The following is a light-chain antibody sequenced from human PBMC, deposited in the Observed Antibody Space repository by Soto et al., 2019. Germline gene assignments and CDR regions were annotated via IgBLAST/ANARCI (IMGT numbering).Light chain of an antibody. CDR3: QPYNNWPPHT. J-gene: IGKJ2*01. V-gene: IGKV3-15*01. Sequence: EIVMTQSPATLSVSPGERATLSCSASQSDSTNLAWYQQKPGQAPRLLIYGASTRATGIPARFSGGGSGTEFTLTISSLQSEDFAVYYCQPYNNWPPHTFGQGTKLEIK. CDR1: QSDSTN. CDR2: GAS.